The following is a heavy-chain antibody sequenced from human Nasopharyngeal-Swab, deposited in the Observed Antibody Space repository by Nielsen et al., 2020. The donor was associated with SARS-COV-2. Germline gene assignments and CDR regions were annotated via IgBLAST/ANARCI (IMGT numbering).Heavy chain of an antibody. Sequence: ASVKVSCKASGYSFIGYYMQWVRQAPGQGLEWMGRINPNSGGTNYAQKFQGRVTMTRDTSISTAYMELSRLSSDDTAVYYCASGRSGGLDYWGQGTLVTVSS. D-gene: IGHD1-26*01. CDR1: GYSFIGYY. V-gene: IGHV1-2*06. CDR3: ASGRSGGLDY. CDR2: INPNSGGT. J-gene: IGHJ4*02.